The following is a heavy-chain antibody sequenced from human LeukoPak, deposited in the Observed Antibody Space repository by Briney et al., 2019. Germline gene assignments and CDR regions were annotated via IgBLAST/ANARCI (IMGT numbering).Heavy chain of an antibody. CDR2: IYYSGST. Sequence: SETLSLTCTVSGGSISSGSYYWRWIRQPPGKGLEWIGYIYYSGSTNYNPSLKSRVTISVDTSKNQFSLKLSSVTAADTAVYYCARAYVVRGVAVRFDYWGQGTLVTVSS. CDR3: ARAYVVRGVAVRFDY. D-gene: IGHD3-10*01. J-gene: IGHJ4*02. CDR1: GGSISSGSYY. V-gene: IGHV4-61*01.